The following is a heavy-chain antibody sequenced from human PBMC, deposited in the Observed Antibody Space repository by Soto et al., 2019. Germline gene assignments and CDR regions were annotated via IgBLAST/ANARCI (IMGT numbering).Heavy chain of an antibody. V-gene: IGHV4-39*01. CDR2: MFYSGLT. CDR1: GYSVTSSDYY. CDR3: APLSVSLSGPYGIHV. J-gene: IGHJ6*02. D-gene: IGHD2-15*01. Sequence: SETLSLTCSVSGYSVTSSDYYWAWIRQPPGKGLEWIGSMFYSGLTYYNPSLKSRVTLSVDTSKNPFSVRLNSVTAADTAVYYCAPLSVSLSGPYGIHVWGQGTTVTVSS.